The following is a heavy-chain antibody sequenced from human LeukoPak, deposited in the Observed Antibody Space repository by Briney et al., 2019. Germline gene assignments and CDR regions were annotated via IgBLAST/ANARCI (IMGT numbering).Heavy chain of an antibody. CDR1: GYSFTSYW. D-gene: IGHD3-10*01. J-gene: IGHJ3*02. Sequence: GESLKISCKGSGYSFTSYWIGWVRQMPGKGLEWMGIIYPGDSDTRYSPSFQGQVTISADKSISTAYLQWSSLKASDTAMYYCARISFPWFGERWDVHDAFDIWGQGTMVTVSS. CDR2: IYPGDSDT. V-gene: IGHV5-51*01. CDR3: ARISFPWFGERWDVHDAFDI.